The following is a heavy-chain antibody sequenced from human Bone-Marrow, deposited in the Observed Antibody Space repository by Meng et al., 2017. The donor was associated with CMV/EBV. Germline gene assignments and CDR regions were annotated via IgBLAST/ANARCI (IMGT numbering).Heavy chain of an antibody. CDR1: GYSFTSYW. J-gene: IGHJ4*02. CDR3: ARTDLYSSSSDY. Sequence: GGSLRLSCKGSGYSFTSYWIDWVRQMPGKGLEWMGIIYPGDSDTRYSPSFQGQVTISADKSISTAYLQWSSLKASDTAMYYCARTDLYSSSSDYWGQGTLVTVSS. V-gene: IGHV5-51*01. D-gene: IGHD6-6*01. CDR2: IYPGDSDT.